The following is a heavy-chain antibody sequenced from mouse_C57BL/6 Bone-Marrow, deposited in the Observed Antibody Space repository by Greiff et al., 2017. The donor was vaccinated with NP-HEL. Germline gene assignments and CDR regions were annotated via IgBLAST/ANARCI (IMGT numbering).Heavy chain of an antibody. D-gene: IGHD4-1*01. CDR1: GFTFSSYA. CDR3: ASTGTLGAY. CDR2: ISDGGSYT. Sequence: EVQLVESGGGLVKPGGSLKLSCAASGFTFSSYAMSWVRQTPEKRLEWVATISDGGSYTYYPDNVKGRFTISRDNAKNNLYLQMSHLKSEDTAMYYCASTGTLGAYWGQGTLVTVSA. V-gene: IGHV5-4*01. J-gene: IGHJ3*01.